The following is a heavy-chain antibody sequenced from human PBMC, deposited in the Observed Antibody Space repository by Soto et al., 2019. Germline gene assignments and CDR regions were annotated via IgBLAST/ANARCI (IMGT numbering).Heavy chain of an antibody. CDR2: ISYDGSNK. CDR3: ARDRPQTSDY. V-gene: IGHV3-30-3*01. CDR1: GFTFSSYA. Sequence: GGSLRLSCAASGFTFSSYAMHWVRQAPGKGLEWVAVISYDGSNKYYADSVKGRFTISRDNSKNTLYLQMNSLRAEDTAVYYCARDRPQTSDYWGQGTLVTVSS. J-gene: IGHJ4*02.